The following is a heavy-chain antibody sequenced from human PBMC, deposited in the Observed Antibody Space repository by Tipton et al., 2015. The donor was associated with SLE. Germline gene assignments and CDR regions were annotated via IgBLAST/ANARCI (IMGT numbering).Heavy chain of an antibody. CDR1: GYSISSGYY. CDR2: IYRSGNT. Sequence: TLSLTCTVSGYSISSGYYWGWIRQPPGKGLEWIGSIYRSGNTFYNPSLKSRVTISVDTSKNQFSLKLSSVTAADTAVYYCARGSFWSGYYYYYYYYMDVWGKGTTVTVFS. J-gene: IGHJ6*03. V-gene: IGHV4-38-2*02. CDR3: ARGSFWSGYYYYYYYYMDV. D-gene: IGHD3-3*01.